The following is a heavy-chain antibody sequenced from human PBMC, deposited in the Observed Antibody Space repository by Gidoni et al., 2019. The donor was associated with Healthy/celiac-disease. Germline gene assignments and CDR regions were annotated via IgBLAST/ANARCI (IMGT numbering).Heavy chain of an antibody. CDR2: ISGSGGST. Sequence: DVQLLESGGGLVQPGGSLRLSCAASGFTFSSYAMSWVRQAPGKGLEWVSVISGSGGSTYYADSVKGRFTISRDNSKNTLYLQMNSLRAEDTAVYYCVKAGRITMIVVVNAFDIWGKGTPVTVSS. CDR1: GFTFSSYA. CDR3: VKAGRITMIVVVNAFDI. J-gene: IGHJ3*02. V-gene: IGHV3-23*01. D-gene: IGHD3-22*01.